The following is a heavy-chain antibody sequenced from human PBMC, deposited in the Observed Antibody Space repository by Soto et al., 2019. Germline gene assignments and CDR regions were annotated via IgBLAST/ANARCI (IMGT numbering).Heavy chain of an antibody. Sequence: QMQLVQSGPEVKKPGASVRLSCKASEYIFTNFYMHWVRQAPGQGLQWIGTMNPSGTTGSTQNFQGRVTMTRDTSTSTVYMELSGLTSEDSAVYYCARGPSPRCDYWGQGTLVTVS. CDR3: ARGPSPRCDY. V-gene: IGHV1-46*01. J-gene: IGHJ4*02. D-gene: IGHD2-2*01. CDR1: EYIFTNFY. CDR2: MNPSGTT.